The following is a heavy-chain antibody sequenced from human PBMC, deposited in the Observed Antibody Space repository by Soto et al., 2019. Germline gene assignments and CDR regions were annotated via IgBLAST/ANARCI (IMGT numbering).Heavy chain of an antibody. Sequence: ASVKVSCKASGYTFTGYAMHWVRQAPGQRLEWMGWINAGNGNTKYSQKFQGRVTITRDTSASTAYMELSSLRSEDTALYYCARAVAVPADFDYWGQGTLVTGSS. CDR2: INAGNGNT. J-gene: IGHJ4*02. CDR3: ARAVAVPADFDY. V-gene: IGHV1-3*01. D-gene: IGHD6-19*01. CDR1: GYTFTGYA.